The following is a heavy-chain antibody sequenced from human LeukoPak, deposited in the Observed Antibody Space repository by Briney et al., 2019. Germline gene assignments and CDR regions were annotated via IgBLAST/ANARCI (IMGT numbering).Heavy chain of an antibody. D-gene: IGHD5-18*01. Sequence: PGGSLRLSCAASGFTSSSYWMSWVRQAPGKGLEWVANIKQDGSEKYYVDSVKGRFTISRDNARNSLYLQMNSLRAEDTAVYYCARGGRGYSYGYDVDYWGQGTLVTVSS. CDR1: GFTSSSYW. CDR3: ARGGRGYSYGYDVDY. J-gene: IGHJ4*02. CDR2: IKQDGSEK. V-gene: IGHV3-7*03.